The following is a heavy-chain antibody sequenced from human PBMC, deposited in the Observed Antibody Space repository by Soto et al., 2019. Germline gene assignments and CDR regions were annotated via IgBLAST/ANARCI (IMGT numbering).Heavy chain of an antibody. J-gene: IGHJ6*02. CDR1: GYSFTSYW. CDR3: ARSMEIGAVVYYYYRIDV. CDR2: IYTGDSDT. V-gene: IGHV5-51*01. D-gene: IGHD1-1*01. Sequence: PGESLKISCKGSGYSFTSYWIGWVRQMPGKGLEWVGIIYTGDSDTCYSSSFQGQVTITADKSNTTAYLQWSSLKASDTAMYYCARSMEIGAVVYYYYRIDVWGQGTTVTVSS.